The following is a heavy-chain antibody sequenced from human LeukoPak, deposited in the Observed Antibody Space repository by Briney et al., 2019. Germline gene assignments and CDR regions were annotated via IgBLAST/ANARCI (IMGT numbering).Heavy chain of an antibody. CDR3: AIRTSRGVSGSSYFDS. Sequence: ASVKVSCKASGYTFSSYDIDWVRQAAGQGPEWMGWMNPNSGNTAYAQNFQGRVIMTRNTSISTAYMELSSLRFEDTAVFYCAIRTSRGVSGSSYFDSWGQGTLVTVSS. J-gene: IGHJ4*02. D-gene: IGHD3-10*01. CDR2: MNPNSGNT. V-gene: IGHV1-8*01. CDR1: GYTFSSYD.